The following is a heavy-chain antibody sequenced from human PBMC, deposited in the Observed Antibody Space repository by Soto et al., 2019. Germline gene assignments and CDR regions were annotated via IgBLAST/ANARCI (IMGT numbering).Heavy chain of an antibody. CDR3: AKEYTSSSRGSFDY. J-gene: IGHJ4*02. D-gene: IGHD2-2*01. Sequence: EVHLLEFGGGLVQPGGSLRLSCAASGFTFSNYAMNWVRQAPGKGLEWVSGITGSGGTTFYADSVKGRFTISRDNSKNAGYLQMNSVRADDTAVYYCAKEYTSSSRGSFDYWGQGALVTVSS. V-gene: IGHV3-23*01. CDR2: ITGSGGTT. CDR1: GFTFSNYA.